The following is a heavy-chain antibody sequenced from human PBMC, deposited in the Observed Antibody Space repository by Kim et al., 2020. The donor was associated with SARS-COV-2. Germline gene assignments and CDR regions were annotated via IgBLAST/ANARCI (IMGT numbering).Heavy chain of an antibody. Sequence: GESLKISCKGSGYSFTSYWISWVRQMPGKGLEWMGRIDPSDSYTNYSPSFQGHVTISADKSISTAYLQWSSLKASDTAMYYCARLLRESPGYYGSGRAPFDPWGQGTLVTVSS. CDR3: ARLLRESPGYYGSGRAPFDP. CDR2: IDPSDSYT. D-gene: IGHD3-10*01. CDR1: GYSFTSYW. J-gene: IGHJ5*02. V-gene: IGHV5-10-1*01.